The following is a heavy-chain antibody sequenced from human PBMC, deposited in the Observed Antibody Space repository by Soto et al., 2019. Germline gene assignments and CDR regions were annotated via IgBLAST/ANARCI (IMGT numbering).Heavy chain of an antibody. CDR3: ARDRRGGGYPA. V-gene: IGHV4-31*03. CDR1: GGSISSGGYY. D-gene: IGHD2-15*01. J-gene: IGHJ5*02. Sequence: QVQLQESGPGLVKPSQTLSLTCTVSGGSISSGGYYWSWIRQHPGKGLEWIGYIYYSGSTYYTPSLKSRVTIPVDTSKNQFSLKLSSVTAADTAVYYCARDRRGGGYPAWGQGTLVTVSS. CDR2: IYYSGST.